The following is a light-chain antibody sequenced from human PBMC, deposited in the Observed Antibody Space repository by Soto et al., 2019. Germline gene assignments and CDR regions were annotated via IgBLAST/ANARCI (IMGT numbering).Light chain of an antibody. Sequence: QPVLTQPPSASGSPGQSVTISCTRTSSDVGNYDYVSWYQQHPGKAPKLMIYDVSKRPSGVPDRFSGSKSGNTASLTVSGLQAEDEADYYCSSYAGIHIVFGTGTKVTVL. J-gene: IGLJ1*01. CDR1: SSDVGNYDY. CDR2: DVS. CDR3: SSYAGIHIV. V-gene: IGLV2-8*01.